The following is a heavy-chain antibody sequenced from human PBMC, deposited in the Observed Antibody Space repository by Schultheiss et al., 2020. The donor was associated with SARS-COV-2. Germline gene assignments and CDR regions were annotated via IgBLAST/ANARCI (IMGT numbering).Heavy chain of an antibody. J-gene: IGHJ5*01. CDR3: AKETGVMVVARNWFDS. CDR2: IIPIFGIA. D-gene: IGHD2-15*01. V-gene: IGHV1-69*10. Sequence: SVKVSCKASGGTFSSYAISWVRQAPGQGLEWMGGIIPIFGIANYAQKFQGRVTITADKSTSTAYMELSSLRSEDTAVYFCAKETGVMVVARNWFDSWGQGTLVTVSS. CDR1: GGTFSSYA.